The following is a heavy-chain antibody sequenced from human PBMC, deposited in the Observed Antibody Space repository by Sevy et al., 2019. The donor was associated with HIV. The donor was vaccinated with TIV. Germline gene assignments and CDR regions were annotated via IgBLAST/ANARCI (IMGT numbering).Heavy chain of an antibody. Sequence: SETLSLTCTVCGGSITSLYRNWIRQPPGKGLEWIANIYYNGHINYNPSLKSRVTLSLDTSKNQFSLRLSSVTAADTAMYYCAGENARGRGYSWGQGTLVTVSS. J-gene: IGHJ4*02. CDR1: GGSITSLY. D-gene: IGHD3-3*02. CDR2: IYYNGHI. CDR3: AGENARGRGYS. V-gene: IGHV4-59*08.